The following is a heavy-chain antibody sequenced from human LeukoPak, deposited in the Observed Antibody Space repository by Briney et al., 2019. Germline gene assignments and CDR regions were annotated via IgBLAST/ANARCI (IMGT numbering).Heavy chain of an antibody. V-gene: IGHV1-69*01. Sequence: GASVKVSCKASGGTFSSYAISWVRQAPGQGLEWMGGLIPIFGTANYAQKFQGRVTITADESTSTAYMELSSLRSEDTAVYYCARCALWFGELTYYFDYWGQGTLVTVSS. CDR2: LIPIFGTA. D-gene: IGHD3-10*01. CDR1: GGTFSSYA. CDR3: ARCALWFGELTYYFDY. J-gene: IGHJ4*02.